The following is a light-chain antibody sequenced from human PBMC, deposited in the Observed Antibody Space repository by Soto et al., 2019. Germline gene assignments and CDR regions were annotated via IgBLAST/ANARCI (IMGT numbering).Light chain of an antibody. CDR2: DVT. J-gene: IGLJ2*01. CDR1: SSDVGAFNY. CDR3: CSYAAGDSFK. Sequence: QSVLTQPRSVSGSPGQSVTISCTGTSSDVGAFNYVSWHQQHPGKAPKLVIYDVTQRPSGVPARFSASKSGITASLTISGLQAEDEADYYCCSYAAGDSFKFGAGTK. V-gene: IGLV2-11*01.